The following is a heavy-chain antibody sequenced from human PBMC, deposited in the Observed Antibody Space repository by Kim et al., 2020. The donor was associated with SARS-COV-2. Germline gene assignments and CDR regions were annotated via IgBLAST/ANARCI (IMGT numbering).Heavy chain of an antibody. J-gene: IGHJ4*02. CDR3: ARDYDYVWGNNYYFDY. V-gene: IGHV3-21*01. D-gene: IGHD3-16*01. Sequence: SGQGRFTISRDNAKNSLYLQMNSLRAEDTAVYYCARDYDYVWGNNYYFDYWGQGTLVTVSS.